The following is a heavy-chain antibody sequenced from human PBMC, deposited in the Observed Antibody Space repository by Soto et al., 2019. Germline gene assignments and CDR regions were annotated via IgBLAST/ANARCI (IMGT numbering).Heavy chain of an antibody. J-gene: IGHJ3*01. D-gene: IGHD6-13*01. CDR3: AREGLYGSSQDNSFDF. V-gene: IGHV1-8*01. CDR1: GYTFNRHD. Sequence: QVQLVQSGAEVKKPGASVRVSCKASGYTFNRHDINWVRQATGQGLEWIGWVNPNSGNTGYAQKFQGRITTTRDTSINPAYMELSSLRSEDTAIYYCAREGLYGSSQDNSFDFWGQGTMVTVSS. CDR2: VNPNSGNT.